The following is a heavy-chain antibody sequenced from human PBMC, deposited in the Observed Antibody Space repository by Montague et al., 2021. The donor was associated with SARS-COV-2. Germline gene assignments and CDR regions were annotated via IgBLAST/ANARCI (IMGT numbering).Heavy chain of an antibody. Sequence: PALVKPTQTLTLTCTFSGFSLSAVGVGVGWIRQPPGKALEWLAFIYWDDDKRYTPSLTSRLTISKDTSKNQVVLTLANMDPVDTATYYCAHRLRTLDVPYYHNWFDSWGQGTLVIVSS. CDR1: GFSLSAVGVG. CDR2: IYWDDDK. CDR3: AHRLRTLDVPYYHNWFDS. D-gene: IGHD3-10*01. V-gene: IGHV2-5*02. J-gene: IGHJ5*01.